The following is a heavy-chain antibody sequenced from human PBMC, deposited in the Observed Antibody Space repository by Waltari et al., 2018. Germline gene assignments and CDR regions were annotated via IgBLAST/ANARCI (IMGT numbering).Heavy chain of an antibody. CDR3: ARIRLEGFDF. Sequence: QVHLVQSGAEVKKPGASVKVSCKPSGYMFTDYYIPWVRQAPGEGLEWIGWINPNGGYTNTAQKFQGRVAMTRDTSFSTVYMEMRRLRSDDTAVYFCARIRLEGFDFWGQGTIVTVSS. J-gene: IGHJ4*02. V-gene: IGHV1-2*02. D-gene: IGHD1-1*01. CDR1: GYMFTDYY. CDR2: INPNGGYT.